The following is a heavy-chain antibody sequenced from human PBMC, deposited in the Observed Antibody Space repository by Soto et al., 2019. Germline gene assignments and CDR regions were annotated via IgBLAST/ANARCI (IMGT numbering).Heavy chain of an antibody. D-gene: IGHD1-26*01. CDR1: GFTFSSYW. Sequence: PGGSLRLSCAASGFTFSSYWMSWVRQAPGKGLGGAASLTVDVREKYDVGSVKGRFTTSRDDAKNLLYPQMNSLSAEDTAVYYCAREVGTRYYSGMDVWGQGTTVTV. V-gene: IGHV3-7*03. CDR2: LTVDVREK. J-gene: IGHJ6*02. CDR3: AREVGTRYYSGMDV.